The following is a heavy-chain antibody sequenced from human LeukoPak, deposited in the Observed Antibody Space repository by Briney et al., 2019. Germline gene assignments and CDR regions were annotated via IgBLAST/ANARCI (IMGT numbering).Heavy chain of an antibody. V-gene: IGHV3-23*01. J-gene: IGHJ4*02. CDR2: ISGTGGRT. CDR1: GYSIGIGYY. CDR3: AKRRGELSPDY. Sequence: PSETLSLTCTVSGYSIGIGYYWGWIRQTPGKGLEWVSAISGTGGRTFYADSVKGRFTISRDNSKNTLSLQMNSLRAEDTAVYYCAKRRGELSPDYWGQGTLVTVSS. D-gene: IGHD3-16*02.